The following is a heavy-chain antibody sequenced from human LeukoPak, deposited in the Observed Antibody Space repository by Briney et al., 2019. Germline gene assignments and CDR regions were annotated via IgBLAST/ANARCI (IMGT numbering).Heavy chain of an antibody. V-gene: IGHV3-7*01. J-gene: IGHJ4*02. D-gene: IGHD6-13*01. CDR1: GFTFSSYW. CDR2: IKGDGSAK. Sequence: GGSLRLSCAASGFTFSSYWMSWVRQVLGKGLEWVANIKGDGSAKYYVDSVKGRFTITRDNAKSSLFLQMNSLRAEDTAVYYCARLVLSRTWFDDFWGQGTLVTVSS. CDR3: ARLVLSRTWFDDF.